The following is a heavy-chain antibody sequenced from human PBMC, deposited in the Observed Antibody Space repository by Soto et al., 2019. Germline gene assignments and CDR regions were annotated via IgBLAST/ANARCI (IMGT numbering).Heavy chain of an antibody. V-gene: IGHV3-15*01. J-gene: IGHJ4*02. CDR3: TVWLYGATIGY. D-gene: IGHD5-12*01. Sequence: EVQLVESGGGLVKPGGSLRLSCAASGSTFSNAWMSWVRQAPGKGLEWVGRIKSKTDGGTTDYAAPVKGRFTISRDDSKNTLYLQMNSLKTEETAVYYCTVWLYGATIGYWGQGTLVTVSS. CDR2: IKSKTDGGTT. CDR1: GSTFSNAW.